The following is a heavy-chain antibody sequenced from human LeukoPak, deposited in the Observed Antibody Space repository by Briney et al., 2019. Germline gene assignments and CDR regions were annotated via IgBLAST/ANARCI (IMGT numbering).Heavy chain of an antibody. CDR2: IYYSGST. V-gene: IGHV4-39*01. CDR1: GGSISSSSYY. J-gene: IGHJ3*02. Sequence: SETLSLTCTVSGGSISSSSYYWGWIRQPPGTGLEWIGSIYYSGSTYYNPSLKSRVTISVDTSKNQFSLKLSSVTAADTAVYYCARYQLLRIDAFDIWGQGTMVTVSS. D-gene: IGHD2-2*01. CDR3: ARYQLLRIDAFDI.